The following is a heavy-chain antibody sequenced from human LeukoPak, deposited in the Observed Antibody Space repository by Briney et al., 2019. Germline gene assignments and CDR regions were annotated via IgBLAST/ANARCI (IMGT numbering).Heavy chain of an antibody. J-gene: IGHJ6*02. CDR2: IKQDGSEK. V-gene: IGHV3-7*01. Sequence: HPGGSLRLSCTASGFTFSSYWMSWVRQAPGKGLEWVANIKQDGSEKDYVDSVKGRFTISRDNAKNSLYLQMNSLRAEDTAVYYRAKYCGGDCYGMDVWGQGTTVTVSS. CDR3: AKYCGGDCYGMDV. D-gene: IGHD2-21*01. CDR1: GFTFSSYW.